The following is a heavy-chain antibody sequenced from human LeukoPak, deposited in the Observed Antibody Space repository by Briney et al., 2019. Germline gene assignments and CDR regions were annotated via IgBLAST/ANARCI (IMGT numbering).Heavy chain of an antibody. CDR2: IFGSGGST. D-gene: IGHD6-13*01. J-gene: IGHJ4*02. CDR3: ASGPLAALEVY. CDR1: GFTFSSYA. V-gene: IGHV3-23*01. Sequence: PGGSLRLSCAASGFTFSSYAMSWVRQAPGKGLEWVSVIFGSGGSTFYADSVKGRFTISRDNSKNTLYLQMHSLRAEDTAVYYCASGPLAALEVYWGQGTLVTVSS.